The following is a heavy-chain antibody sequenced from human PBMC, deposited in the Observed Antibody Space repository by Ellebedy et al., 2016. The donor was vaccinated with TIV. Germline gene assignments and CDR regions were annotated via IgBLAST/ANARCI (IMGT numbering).Heavy chain of an antibody. CDR1: GFPFNIYD. D-gene: IGHD2-2*03. Sequence: PGGSLRLSCAASGFPFNIYDFHWVRQPTGNGLEWVSAVGPAGDTYYPDSVKGRFTISRDNSKNTLYLQMNTLRPEDTAVYYCAKVPVGFCNRPFCFYLDDWGQGTLVSVSS. J-gene: IGHJ4*02. CDR3: AKVPVGFCNRPFCFYLDD. CDR2: VGPAGDT. V-gene: IGHV3-13*01.